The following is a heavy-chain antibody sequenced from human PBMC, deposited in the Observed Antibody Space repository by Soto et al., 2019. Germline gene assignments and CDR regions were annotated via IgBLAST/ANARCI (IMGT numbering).Heavy chain of an antibody. D-gene: IGHD6-6*01. J-gene: IGHJ4*02. CDR3: ATRHSSPSYDF. CDR2: IYPGDSDI. V-gene: IGHV5-51*01. Sequence: GWIRQPPGKGLEWMGVIYPGDSDIRITPSFQGQVTISADKSINTAYLQWSSLKASDTALYYCATRHSSPSYDFWGQGTLVTVSS.